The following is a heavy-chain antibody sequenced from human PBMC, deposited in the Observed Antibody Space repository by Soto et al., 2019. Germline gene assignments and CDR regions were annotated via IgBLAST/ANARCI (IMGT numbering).Heavy chain of an antibody. CDR3: ALHSRGSGSYNCDY. Sequence: PSETLSLTCTVSGGSLSSYYWSWIRQPPGKGLEWIAYIYYSGSTSYNPSLKSRVTISVDTSKNQFSLRLSSVTAADTAVYYCALHSRGSGSYNCDYWGQGTLVTVSS. CDR1: GGSLSSYY. J-gene: IGHJ4*02. CDR2: IYYSGST. V-gene: IGHV4-59*08. D-gene: IGHD3-10*01.